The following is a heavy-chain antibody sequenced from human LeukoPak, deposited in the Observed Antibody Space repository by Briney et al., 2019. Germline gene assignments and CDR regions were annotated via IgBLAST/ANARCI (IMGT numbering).Heavy chain of an antibody. V-gene: IGHV3-48*03. J-gene: IGHJ4*02. D-gene: IGHD2-15*01. CDR2: ISSGGTNK. CDR3: ARGEYCTGGSCYFDY. CDR1: GFTFSSYE. Sequence: VGSLRLSCAASGFTFSSYEMTWVRQAPGKGLEWVSDISSGGTNKYYADSVKGRFTISRDNAKNSLYLQMNSLRAEDTAIYYCARGEYCTGGSCYFDYWGQGTLVTVSS.